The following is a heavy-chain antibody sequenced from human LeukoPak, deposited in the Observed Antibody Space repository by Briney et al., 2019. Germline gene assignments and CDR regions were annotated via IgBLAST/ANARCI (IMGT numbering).Heavy chain of an antibody. Sequence: GASVKVSCKASGYTFTSFHMHCVRQAPGQGLECMGIINPSGGGTSYPQKFQGRVTMTRDTSTSTVYMELSSLRSEDTAVYYCARAPHSSAGDNFDYWGQGTLVTVSS. CDR3: ARAPHSSAGDNFDY. CDR2: INPSGGGT. V-gene: IGHV1-46*01. D-gene: IGHD2-15*01. J-gene: IGHJ4*02. CDR1: GYTFTSFH.